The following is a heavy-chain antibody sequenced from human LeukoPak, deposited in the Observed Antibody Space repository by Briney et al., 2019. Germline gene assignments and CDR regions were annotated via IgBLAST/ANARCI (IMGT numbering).Heavy chain of an antibody. Sequence: SETLSLTCTVSGYSISSGYYWGWIRQPPGKGLEWIGSIYHSGSTYYNPSLKSRVTISVDTSKNQFSLKLSSVTAADTAVYYCARVPVRVAVAGWDYFDYWGQGTLVTVSS. D-gene: IGHD6-19*01. J-gene: IGHJ4*02. V-gene: IGHV4-38-2*02. CDR1: GYSISSGYY. CDR2: IYHSGST. CDR3: ARVPVRVAVAGWDYFDY.